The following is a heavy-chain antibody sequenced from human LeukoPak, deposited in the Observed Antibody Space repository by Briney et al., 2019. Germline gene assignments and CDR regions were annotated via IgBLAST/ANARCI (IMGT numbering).Heavy chain of an antibody. CDR1: GGSISSGSYY. J-gene: IGHJ6*03. CDR2: IYTSGST. V-gene: IGHV4-61*02. Sequence: SETLSLTCTVSGGSISSGSYYWSWIRQPAGKGLEWIGRIYTSGSTNYNPSLKSRVTISVDTSKNQFSLKLSSVTAPDTAVYYCASNRYDYYYYMDVWGKGTTVTVSS. CDR3: ASNRYDYYYYMDV.